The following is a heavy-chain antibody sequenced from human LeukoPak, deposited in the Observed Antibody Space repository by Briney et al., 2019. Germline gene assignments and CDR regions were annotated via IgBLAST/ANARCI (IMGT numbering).Heavy chain of an antibody. Sequence: GGSLRLSCAASGFTFSSYGMHWVRQAPGKGLEWMAFISYDGSNKYYADSVKGRFTISRDNAKNTMYLQMNSLRVEDTAVYYCVSDTALGYWGQGTLVTVSS. D-gene: IGHD5-18*01. CDR1: GFTFSSYG. CDR3: VSDTALGY. V-gene: IGHV3-30*12. J-gene: IGHJ4*02. CDR2: ISYDGSNK.